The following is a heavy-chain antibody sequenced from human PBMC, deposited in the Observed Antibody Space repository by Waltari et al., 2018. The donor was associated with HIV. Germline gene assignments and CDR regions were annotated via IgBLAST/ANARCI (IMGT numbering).Heavy chain of an antibody. CDR3: ARGGGSYLHFFDY. Sequence: EVQLVESGGGLIQPGGSLRLSCAASGFTVSSNYMTWVRQAPGKGLEWVSVLYSGYTTYYADSVKGRCAISRDNAKNTLYLQMNSLGAEDTAVYYCARGGGSYLHFFDYWGQGTLVTVSS. V-gene: IGHV3-53*01. CDR2: LYSGYTT. D-gene: IGHD1-26*01. CDR1: GFTVSSNY. J-gene: IGHJ4*02.